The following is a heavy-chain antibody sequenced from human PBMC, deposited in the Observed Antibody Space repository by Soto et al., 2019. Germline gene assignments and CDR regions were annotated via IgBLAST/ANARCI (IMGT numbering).Heavy chain of an antibody. CDR2: ISGSGGST. V-gene: IGHV3-23*01. CDR1: GFTFSSYA. CDR3: AKTYKKGVRGLGYCTNGVCYDPPRYYYYYGMDV. Sequence: PGGSLRLSCAASGFTFSSYAMSWVRQAPGKGLEWVSAISGSGGSTYYADSVKGRFTISRDNSKNTLYLQMNSLRAEDTAVYYCAKTYKKGVRGLGYCTNGVCYDPPRYYYYYGMDVWGQGTTVTVSS. D-gene: IGHD2-8*01. J-gene: IGHJ6*02.